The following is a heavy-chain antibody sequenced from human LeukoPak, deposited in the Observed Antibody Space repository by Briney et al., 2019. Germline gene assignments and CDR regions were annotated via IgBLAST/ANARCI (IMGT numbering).Heavy chain of an antibody. CDR1: GGSISSGDYY. J-gene: IGHJ3*02. CDR2: ISSSGST. V-gene: IGHV4-61*02. CDR3: ARGPYSYDSSGAFDI. Sequence: SETLSLTCTVSGGSISSGDYYWSWIRQPAGRGLEWIGRISSSGSTNYNPSLKSRVTISVDTSKNQFSLKLSSVTAADTAVYFCARGPYSYDSSGAFDIWGQGTMVTVSS. D-gene: IGHD3-22*01.